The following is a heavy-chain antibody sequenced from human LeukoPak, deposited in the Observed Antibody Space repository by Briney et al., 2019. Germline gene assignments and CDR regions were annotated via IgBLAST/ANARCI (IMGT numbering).Heavy chain of an antibody. CDR3: ARAPMVRVVSDAFDI. Sequence: SETLSLTCTVSGGSISSYYWSWIRQPAGKGLEWIGRIYTSGSTNYNPSLKSRVTMSVDTSKNQFSLKLSSVAAADTAVYYCARAPMVRVVSDAFDIWGQGTMVTVSS. V-gene: IGHV4-4*07. J-gene: IGHJ3*02. D-gene: IGHD3-10*01. CDR1: GGSISSYY. CDR2: IYTSGST.